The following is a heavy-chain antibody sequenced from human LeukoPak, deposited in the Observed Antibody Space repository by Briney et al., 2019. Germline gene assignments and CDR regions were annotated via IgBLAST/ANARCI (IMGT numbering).Heavy chain of an antibody. V-gene: IGHV4-34*01. D-gene: IGHD1-20*01. CDR1: GGSFSGYY. CDR2: INHSGST. CDR3: ARGSNNWNYGDF. J-gene: IGHJ4*02. Sequence: SETLSLTCAVYGGSFSGYYWTWIRQPPGKGLEWIGEINHSGSTNYNPSLKSRVTISVDTSKNQFSLKVSSVTAADTAVYYCARGSNNWNYGDFWGQGTLVTVSS.